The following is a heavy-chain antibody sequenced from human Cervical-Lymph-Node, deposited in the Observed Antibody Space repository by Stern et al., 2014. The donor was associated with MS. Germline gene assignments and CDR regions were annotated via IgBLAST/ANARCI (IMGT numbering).Heavy chain of an antibody. D-gene: IGHD3-22*01. CDR3: ARGHLDYDNSPYFDY. J-gene: IGHJ4*02. CDR1: GYTFTRYT. CDR2: INTKAGNA. Sequence: QVQLVQSGSELKKPGASVKVSCRASGYTFTRYTMSWLRQALGQGIEWIGWINTKAGNAEYAQGFTGQFVFSLDTSVNTAYLQISSLKTEDTAVYYCARGHLDYDNSPYFDYWGQGTLVTVSS. V-gene: IGHV7-4-1*02.